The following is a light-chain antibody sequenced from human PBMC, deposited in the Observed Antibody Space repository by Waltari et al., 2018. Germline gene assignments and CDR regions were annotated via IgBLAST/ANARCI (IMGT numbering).Light chain of an antibody. V-gene: IGLV2-8*01. CDR1: RSDVGGYNY. Sequence: QSALTQPPSASGSPGQSVTISCTGTRSDVGGYNYVSWYQQHPGKAPKLMIYEVSKRPSGVPDRLSGSKSGKTASLTVSGLQAEDEADYYCSSYAGSDNYVFGTGTKVTVL. J-gene: IGLJ1*01. CDR3: SSYAGSDNYV. CDR2: EVS.